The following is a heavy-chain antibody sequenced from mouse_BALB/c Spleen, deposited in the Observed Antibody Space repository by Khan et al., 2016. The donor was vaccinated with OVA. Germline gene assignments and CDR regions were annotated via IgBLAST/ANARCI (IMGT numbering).Heavy chain of an antibody. J-gene: IGHJ2*01. CDR2: INPSSGYT. V-gene: IGHV1-4*01. CDR3: VRTPDPPYFFDC. Sequence: QIQLVQSGAELARPGASVKMSCKASGYTFTNYTMHWVKQRPGQGLEWIGYINPSSGYTNYNQKFKDKATLTADKSSSTAYMQLTSLISEDSADYYCVRTPDPPYFFDCWGQGTTLTVSS. CDR1: GYTFTNYT.